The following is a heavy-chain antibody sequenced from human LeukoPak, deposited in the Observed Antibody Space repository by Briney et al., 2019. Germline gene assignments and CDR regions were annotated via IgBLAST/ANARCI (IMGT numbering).Heavy chain of an antibody. D-gene: IGHD3-10*01. CDR3: ASFPPYMVRTDAFDI. CDR1: GFTLSSYS. V-gene: IGHV3-21*01. Sequence: GGSLRLSCAASGFTLSSYSMNWVRQAPGKGLGWVSSISRSSAYIYYADSVKGRFTISRDNAKNSLYLQMNSLRAEDTAVYYCASFPPYMVRTDAFDIWGQGTMVTVSS. CDR2: ISRSSAYI. J-gene: IGHJ3*02.